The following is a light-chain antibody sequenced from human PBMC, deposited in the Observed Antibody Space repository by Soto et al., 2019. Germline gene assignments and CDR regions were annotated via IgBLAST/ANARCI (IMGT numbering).Light chain of an antibody. J-gene: IGKJ1*01. CDR2: GAS. Sequence: EIGMTQSPATLSVSPGVRATLSCRASQNIRSNLAWHQQIPGQAPRLLIHGASTRATGIPARFSCSGSGTEFTLAISGLQSEDYAVYYCQQNNNWPPWTFGQGTKVEI. V-gene: IGKV3-15*01. CDR3: QQNNNWPPWT. CDR1: QNIRSN.